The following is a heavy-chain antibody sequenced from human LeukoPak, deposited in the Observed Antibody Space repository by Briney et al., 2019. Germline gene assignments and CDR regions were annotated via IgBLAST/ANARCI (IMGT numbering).Heavy chain of an antibody. V-gene: IGHV4-61*02. Sequence: SETLSLTCTVSGGSISSGSYYWSWIRQPAGKGLEWIGRIYTSGSTNYNPSLKSRVTISVDTSKNQFSLKLSSVTAADTAVYYCARDPGYWGQGTLVTVSS. CDR3: ARDPGY. CDR1: GGSISSGSYY. J-gene: IGHJ4*02. CDR2: IYTSGST.